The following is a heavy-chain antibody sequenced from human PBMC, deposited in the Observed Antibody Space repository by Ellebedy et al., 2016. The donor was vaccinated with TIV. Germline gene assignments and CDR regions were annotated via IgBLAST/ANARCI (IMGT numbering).Heavy chain of an antibody. D-gene: IGHD2-2*01. CDR3: ARDRRGCSSTSCLKFDY. CDR1: GYTFTSYG. V-gene: IGHV1-18*01. Sequence: ASVKVSCXASGYTFTSYGISWVRQAPGQGLEWMGWISAYNGNTNYAQKLQGRVTMTTDTSTSTAYMELRSLRSDDTAVYYCARDRRGCSSTSCLKFDYWGQGTLVTVSS. J-gene: IGHJ4*02. CDR2: ISAYNGNT.